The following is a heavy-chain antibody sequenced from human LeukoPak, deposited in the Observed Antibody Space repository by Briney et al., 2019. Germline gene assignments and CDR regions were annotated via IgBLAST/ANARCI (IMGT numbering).Heavy chain of an antibody. CDR2: IKSKTDGGTT. J-gene: IGHJ4*02. D-gene: IGHD1-26*01. V-gene: IGHV3-15*01. Sequence: TGGSLRLSCAASGFTFSNAWMSWVRQAPGKGLEWVGRIKSKTDGGTTDYAAPVKGRFTISRDDSKNTLYLQMNSLKTEDTAVYHCASRSGRQWLPYFDYWGQGTLVTVSS. CDR3: ASRSGRQWLPYFDY. CDR1: GFTFSNAW.